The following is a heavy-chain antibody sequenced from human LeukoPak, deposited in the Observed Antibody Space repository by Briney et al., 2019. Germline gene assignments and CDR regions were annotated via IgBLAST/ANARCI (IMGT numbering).Heavy chain of an antibody. V-gene: IGHV3-74*01. D-gene: IGHD2-21*02. J-gene: IGHJ4*02. CDR1: GFTLSSYW. CDR2: INPDESST. CDR3: AKDLERHIVVVTASAVDY. Sequence: GGTLRLSCAASGFTLSSYWMDWGRQAPGKGLGWVSRINPDESSTSYADSVNRPFTISRDNSKNTLYLQINSLIPEDTAVYYCAKDLERHIVVVTASAVDYWGQGTLVTVSS.